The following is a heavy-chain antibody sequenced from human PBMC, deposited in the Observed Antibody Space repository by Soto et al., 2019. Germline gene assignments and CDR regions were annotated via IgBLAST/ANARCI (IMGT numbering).Heavy chain of an antibody. CDR3: ARSMTAVTPAWAFDI. V-gene: IGHV3-33*01. Sequence: QVQLVESGGGVVQPGRSLRLSCAASGFTFSSYGMHWVRQAPGKGLEWVAVIWYDGSNKYYADSVKGRFTISRDNSKNTLYLQITSLRAEDTAVYYCARSMTAVTPAWAFDIWGQGTMVTVSS. CDR1: GFTFSSYG. D-gene: IGHD4-17*01. CDR2: IWYDGSNK. J-gene: IGHJ3*02.